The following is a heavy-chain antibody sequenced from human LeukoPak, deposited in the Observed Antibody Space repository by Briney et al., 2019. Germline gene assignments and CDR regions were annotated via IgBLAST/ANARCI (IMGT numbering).Heavy chain of an antibody. V-gene: IGHV4-4*07. Sequence: KPSETLSLTCTVSGASINNYYWNWIRQPAGKGLEWIGRFHTSGSTNYNPSLKSRVTISVDTSKNQFSLKLSSVTAADTAVYYCARDHGGSRYYYGMDVWGQGTTVTVSS. CDR2: FHTSGST. D-gene: IGHD2/OR15-2a*01. CDR1: GASINNYY. CDR3: ARDHGGSRYYYGMDV. J-gene: IGHJ6*02.